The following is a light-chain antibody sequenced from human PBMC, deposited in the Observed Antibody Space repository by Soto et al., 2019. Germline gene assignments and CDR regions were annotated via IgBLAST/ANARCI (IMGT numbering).Light chain of an antibody. Sequence: EKVMTQSPAALSVSPGERATLSCRASQSVNSNLAWYQQKPGQAPRLLLYGASTRATGIPARFSGSASGTEFTLTISSLPSEDSAVYYCQQYNDWPLTFGGGTKVEVK. CDR2: GAS. CDR1: QSVNSN. J-gene: IGKJ4*01. CDR3: QQYNDWPLT. V-gene: IGKV3-15*01.